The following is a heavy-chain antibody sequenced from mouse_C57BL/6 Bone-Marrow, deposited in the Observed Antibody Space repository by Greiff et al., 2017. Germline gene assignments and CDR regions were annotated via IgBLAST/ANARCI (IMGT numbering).Heavy chain of an antibody. D-gene: IGHD4-1*01. V-gene: IGHV5-15*01. CDR3: ARRAGTNYAMDD. CDR1: GFTFSDYG. J-gene: IGHJ4*01. Sequence: EVKLMESGGGLVQPGGSLKLSCAASGFTFSDYGMAWVRQAPRKGPEWVAFISNLAYSIYYADTVTGRFTISRENAKKTLYLEMSSMRSEDTAMYYCARRAGTNYAMDDWGQRTSDTLSS. CDR2: ISNLAYSI.